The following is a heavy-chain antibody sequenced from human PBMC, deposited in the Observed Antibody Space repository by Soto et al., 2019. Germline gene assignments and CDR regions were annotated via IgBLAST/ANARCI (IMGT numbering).Heavy chain of an antibody. CDR1: GFLVTNMY. V-gene: IGHV3-53*01. CDR2: LYSSGTT. J-gene: IGHJ6*02. Sequence: GGSLRMSCTSSGFLVTNMYINWIRQAPGKELEWVSILYSSGTTYYADSVRGRFTVSRDDSKNTLFLHMNSLRADDTAVYYCARDWSKFSYNYPYYYAMDAWGQGNTVTVSS. D-gene: IGHD5-18*01. CDR3: ARDWSKFSYNYPYYYAMDA.